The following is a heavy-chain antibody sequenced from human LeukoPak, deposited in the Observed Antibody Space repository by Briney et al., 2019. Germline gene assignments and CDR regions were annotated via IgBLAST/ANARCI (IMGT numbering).Heavy chain of an antibody. CDR1: GGTFRIYA. CDR3: ARESRVGATPFDY. J-gene: IGHJ4*02. CDR2: VIAILGLA. Sequence: SVKVSCKPSGGTFRIYAINWVRQAPGQGLEWMGRVIAILGLANYAQKFLGRLTITADRSTSTAYMELSSLTSDDTAVYYCARESRVGATPFDYWGQGTLVTVSS. D-gene: IGHD1-26*01. V-gene: IGHV1-69*04.